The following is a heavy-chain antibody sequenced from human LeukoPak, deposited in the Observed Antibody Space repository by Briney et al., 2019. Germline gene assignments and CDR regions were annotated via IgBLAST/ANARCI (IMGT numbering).Heavy chain of an antibody. Sequence: SETLSLTCTVSGDSISSGDYYWSWIRQPAGKGLEWIGRISSSGSTNYNPSLKSRVTISVDTSKNQFSLKLSSVTAADTAVYYCARGKGLWFGESFDYWGQGTLVTVSS. V-gene: IGHV4-61*02. CDR2: ISSSGST. CDR3: ARGKGLWFGESFDY. CDR1: GDSISSGDYY. J-gene: IGHJ4*02. D-gene: IGHD3-10*01.